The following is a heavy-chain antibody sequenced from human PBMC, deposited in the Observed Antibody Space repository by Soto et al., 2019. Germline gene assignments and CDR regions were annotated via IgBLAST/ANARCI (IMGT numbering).Heavy chain of an antibody. CDR2: MYLDDDK. D-gene: IGHD2-21*02. CDR1: GFSLTTSGVG. J-gene: IGHJ4*02. V-gene: IGHV2-5*02. CDR3: AHRVLRTVFGLVTTTAIYFDF. Sequence: QIPLNESGPTQVKPRQTLTMTCTFSGFSLTTSGVGVGWIRQSPGKAPERLALMYLDDDKRYRPSLKRTLTISKYTAKTQAVLTMADLDPADPAPYYCAHRVLRTVFGLVTTTAIYFDFLSQGTPVAVSS.